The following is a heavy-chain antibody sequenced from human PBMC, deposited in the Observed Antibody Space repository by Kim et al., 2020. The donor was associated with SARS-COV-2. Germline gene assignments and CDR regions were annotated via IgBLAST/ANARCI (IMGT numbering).Heavy chain of an antibody. V-gene: IGHV3-15*01. D-gene: IGHD3-16*02. CDR3: TTSRWGAIFPLA. Sequence: GGSLRLSCAASGFTFSNAWMSWVRQAPGKGLEWVGRIKSKTDGGTTDYAAPVKGRFTISRDDSKNTLYLQMNSLKTEDTAVYYCTTSRWGAIFPLARGQGTLVTVSS. J-gene: IGHJ4*02. CDR1: GFTFSNAW. CDR2: IKSKTDGGTT.